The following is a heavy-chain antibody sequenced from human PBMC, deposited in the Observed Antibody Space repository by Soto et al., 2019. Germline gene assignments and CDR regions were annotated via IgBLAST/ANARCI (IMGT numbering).Heavy chain of an antibody. Sequence: QVQLVQSGAEVKKPGASVKVSCKASGYTFTGYYMHWVRQAPGQGLEWMGWINPNSGGTNYAQKFQGWVTMTRDTSISTAYMELSRLRSDDTAVYYCARDGERIAVAGRSCIWFDPWGQGTLVTVSS. V-gene: IGHV1-2*04. CDR3: ARDGERIAVAGRSCIWFDP. J-gene: IGHJ5*02. D-gene: IGHD6-19*01. CDR1: GYTFTGYY. CDR2: INPNSGGT.